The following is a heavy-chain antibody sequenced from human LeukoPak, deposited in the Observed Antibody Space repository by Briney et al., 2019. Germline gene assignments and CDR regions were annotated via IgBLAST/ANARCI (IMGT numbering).Heavy chain of an antibody. Sequence: GASVKVSCKASGYTFTSYYMHWVRQAPGQGLEWMGIINPGGGSTSYAQKLQGRVTMTRDMSTSTVYMELSSLRSEDTAVYYCARGVYYDSSGYLLERPGFDYWGQGTLVTVSS. CDR3: ARGVYYDSSGYLLERPGFDY. D-gene: IGHD3-22*01. V-gene: IGHV1-46*01. J-gene: IGHJ4*02. CDR2: INPGGGST. CDR1: GYTFTSYY.